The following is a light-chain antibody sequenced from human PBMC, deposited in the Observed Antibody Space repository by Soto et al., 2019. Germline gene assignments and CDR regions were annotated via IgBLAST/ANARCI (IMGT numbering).Light chain of an antibody. CDR2: DAS. CDR1: ESLLYSDGKTY. J-gene: IGKJ5*01. V-gene: IGKV2D-29*01. CDR3: MQRTHVPIT. Sequence: DIVVTQTPLSLPGTPRHPAAMSFKPSESLLYSDGKTYLYWYLQRPGQPPQLLIYDASNRFSGVPDRLSGSGSGTDFTLKISRVEAEDVGVYYCMQRTHVPITFGQGTRLEI.